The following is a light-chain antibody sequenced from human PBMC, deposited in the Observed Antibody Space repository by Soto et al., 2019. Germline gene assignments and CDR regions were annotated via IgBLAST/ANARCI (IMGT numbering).Light chain of an antibody. Sequence: QSVLTQPPSASGTPGQRVTISCSGSSSNMGSNNVNWYQQLPGAAPKLLIYSKNQRPSGVPDRFSGSKSGTSASLAISGLQSEYEADYYCAAWDDSLNGVVFGGGTKLTVL. CDR3: AAWDDSLNGVV. CDR2: SKN. V-gene: IGLV1-44*01. CDR1: SSNMGSNN. J-gene: IGLJ2*01.